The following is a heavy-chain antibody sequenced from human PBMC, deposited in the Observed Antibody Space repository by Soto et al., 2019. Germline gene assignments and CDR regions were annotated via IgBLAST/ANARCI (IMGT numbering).Heavy chain of an antibody. CDR1: GFAFRDFA. CDR3: AKGSVRLVRGVIINFDY. D-gene: IGHD3-10*01. J-gene: IGHJ4*02. CDR2: ITGSGGST. V-gene: IGHV3-23*01. Sequence: HPGGSLRLSCAGSGFAFRDFAMIWVRQAPGKGLEWVSAITGSGGSTYYADSVKGRFSISRDNSKNTMYLQMNSLRAEDTAVYYCAKGSVRLVRGVIINFDYWGQGSLVTVPQ.